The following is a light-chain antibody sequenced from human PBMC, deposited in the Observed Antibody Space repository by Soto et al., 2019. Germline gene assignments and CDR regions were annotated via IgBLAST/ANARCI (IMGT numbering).Light chain of an antibody. CDR2: EDN. V-gene: IGLV6-57*02. J-gene: IGLJ1*01. CDR1: GGKIASNY. Sequence: NFMLTQPHSVSNSPGKTITISCTGTGGKIASNYVQWYQQRPGSAPTPVIYEDNQRPSGVPDRFSASIDTSTNSASLVISGLKVEDEADYYCQSYDTNSFYVFGPGTKVTVL. CDR3: QSYDTNSFYV.